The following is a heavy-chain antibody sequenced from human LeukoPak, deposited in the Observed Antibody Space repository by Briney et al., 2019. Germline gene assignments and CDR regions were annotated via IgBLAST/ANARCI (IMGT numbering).Heavy chain of an antibody. CDR3: ATLPEWLRFASGWIDY. CDR2: ISGSGETT. Sequence: GGSLRLPCAASRFTFSSYALSWVRQAPGKELEWVSVISGSGETTYYADSVKGRFTISRDNSKNTLYLQMNSLRAEDTAVYYCATLPEWLRFASGWIDYWGQGTLVTASS. D-gene: IGHD5-12*01. CDR1: RFTFSSYA. V-gene: IGHV3-23*01. J-gene: IGHJ4*02.